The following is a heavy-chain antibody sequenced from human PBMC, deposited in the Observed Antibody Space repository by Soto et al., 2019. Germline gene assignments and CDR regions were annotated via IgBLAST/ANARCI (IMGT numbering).Heavy chain of an antibody. V-gene: IGHV3-23*01. CDR1: GFTFSSYA. D-gene: IGHD3-16*01. CDR2: ISGSGGIT. CDR3: XKGITDTGGYYYYSMDV. J-gene: IGHJ6*01. Sequence: GESLRLSCGASGFTFSSYAMSWVRQAPGKGLDWVSVISGSGGITYSADSVKGRFTISRDNSKNILYLQMNSLRAEDTAAYYCXKGITDTGGYYYYSMDVWGQGTAVTVSS.